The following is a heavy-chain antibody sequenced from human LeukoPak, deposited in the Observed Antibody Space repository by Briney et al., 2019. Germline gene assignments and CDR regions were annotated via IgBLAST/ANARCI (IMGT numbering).Heavy chain of an antibody. D-gene: IGHD2-2*01. J-gene: IGHJ6*03. Sequence: GGSLRLSCAASGFTFRTYGIHWVRQAPGEGLEWVAFIRYDGSNKYYADSVKGRFTISRDNSKNTLYLQMNSLRAEDTAVYYCANALGYCSSASCLYYYYMDVWGKGTTVTISS. V-gene: IGHV3-30*02. CDR2: IRYDGSNK. CDR1: GFTFRTYG. CDR3: ANALGYCSSASCLYYYYMDV.